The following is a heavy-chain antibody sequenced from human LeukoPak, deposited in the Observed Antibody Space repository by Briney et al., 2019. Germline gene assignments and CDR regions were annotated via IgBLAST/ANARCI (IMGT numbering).Heavy chain of an antibody. J-gene: IGHJ4*02. V-gene: IGHV4-59*10. CDR3: ARSAFYYGSGSHRGGFDY. CDR2: IYTSGST. CDR1: GGSFSSYY. Sequence: PSETLSLTCAVYGGSFSSYYWSWIRQPAGKGLEWIGRIYTSGSTNYNPSLKSRVTMSVDTSKNQFSLKLSSVTAADTAVYYCARSAFYYGSGSHRGGFDYWGQGTLVTVSS. D-gene: IGHD3-10*01.